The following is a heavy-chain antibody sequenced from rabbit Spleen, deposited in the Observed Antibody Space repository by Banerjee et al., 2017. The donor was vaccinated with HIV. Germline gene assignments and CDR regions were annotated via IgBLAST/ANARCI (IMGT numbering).Heavy chain of an antibody. Sequence: QEQLEESGGGLVKPEGSLTLTCKASGFDLSSYYYMCWVRQAPGKGLEWIACIDTRDGDTDYANWPKGRFTISKASSTTVTLQMTSLTAADTATYFCARNYVNVFDPWGQGTLVTVS. CDR1: GFDLSSYYY. V-gene: IGHV1S45*01. CDR2: IDTRDGDT. CDR3: ARNYVNVFDP. J-gene: IGHJ2*01. D-gene: IGHD1-1*01.